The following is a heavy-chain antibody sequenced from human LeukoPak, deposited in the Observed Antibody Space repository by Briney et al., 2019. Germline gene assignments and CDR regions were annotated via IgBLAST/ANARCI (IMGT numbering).Heavy chain of an antibody. CDR2: THYSGST. D-gene: IGHD2-15*01. J-gene: IGHJ3*01. CDR3: ATSVGYHGSKNAFDV. Sequence: SETLSLTCSVSGGSISSYFWTWIRQPPGKRLEWIGNTHYSGSTNHNPSLRGRVSISLDTSKNGFSLELTSVTAADTAVYYCATSVGYHGSKNAFDVWGLGTMVTVSS. CDR1: GGSISSYF. V-gene: IGHV4-59*08.